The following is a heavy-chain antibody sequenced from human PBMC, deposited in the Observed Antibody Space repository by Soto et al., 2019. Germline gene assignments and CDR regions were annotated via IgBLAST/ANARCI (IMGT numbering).Heavy chain of an antibody. Sequence: PSETLSLTCAVYGGSLIGYYWSWIRQPPGKGLEWIGEISHGGSTNYNPSLKSRVTISVDTSKNQFSLKLSSVTAAGTAVYYCARDSGYYDSSGYYFGPYWGQGTLVTVSS. V-gene: IGHV4-34*01. CDR2: ISHGGST. CDR1: GGSLIGYY. D-gene: IGHD3-22*01. CDR3: ARDSGYYDSSGYYFGPY. J-gene: IGHJ4*02.